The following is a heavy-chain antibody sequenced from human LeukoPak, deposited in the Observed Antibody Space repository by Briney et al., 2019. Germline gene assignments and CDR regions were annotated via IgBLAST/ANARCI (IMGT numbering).Heavy chain of an antibody. CDR3: AKMTTN. V-gene: IGHV3-23*01. J-gene: IGHJ4*02. CDR1: GFTFSSSS. CDR2: ISGSGGSS. Sequence: AGGSLRLSCAASGFTFSSSSMSWVRQAPGKGLEWVSTISGSGGSSYYADSVKGRLTISRDDSKNTLYLQMHSLRAEDTAVYYCAKMTTNWGQGTLVTVSS. D-gene: IGHD1-1*01.